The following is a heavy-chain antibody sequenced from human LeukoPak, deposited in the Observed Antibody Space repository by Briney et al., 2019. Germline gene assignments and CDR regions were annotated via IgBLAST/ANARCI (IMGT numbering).Heavy chain of an antibody. D-gene: IGHD2-15*01. CDR1: GFTFLSYN. CDR3: AKCSGGSCYSLDP. J-gene: IGHJ5*02. Sequence: GGSLRLSCAASGFTFLSYNMNWVRQAPGKGLEWVSSISSTSSSYIYYADSVKGRFTISRDNSKNTLYLQMNSLRAEDTAVYYCAKCSGGSCYSLDPWGQGTLVTVSS. CDR2: ISSTSSSYI. V-gene: IGHV3-21*01.